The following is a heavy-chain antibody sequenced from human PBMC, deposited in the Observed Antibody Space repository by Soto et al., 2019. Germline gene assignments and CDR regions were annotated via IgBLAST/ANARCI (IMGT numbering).Heavy chain of an antibody. V-gene: IGHV1-2*02. CDR1: GYTFTGYY. J-gene: IGHJ4*02. D-gene: IGHD6-19*01. CDR3: ASHASIAVAGPFDY. Sequence: QVQLVQSGAEVKKPGASVKVSCKASGYTFTGYYVHWVRQAPGQGLEWMGWVNPNRGGTDYAQKFQGRVTMTRDTSINTAYMELSRLRSDATAVYYCASHASIAVAGPFDYWGQGTLVTVSS. CDR2: VNPNRGGT.